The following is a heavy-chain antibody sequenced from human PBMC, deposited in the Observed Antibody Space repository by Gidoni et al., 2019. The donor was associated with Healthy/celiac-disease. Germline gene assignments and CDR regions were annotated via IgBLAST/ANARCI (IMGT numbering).Heavy chain of an antibody. J-gene: IGHJ4*02. D-gene: IGHD3-10*01. CDR1: GFTFSSYA. V-gene: IGHV3-23*01. Sequence: EVQLLESGGGLVQPGGSLRLSCAASGFTFSSYAMSGVRQAPGKGLEWVSAIRGSGGSTYYADSVKGRFTISRDNSKNTLYLQMNSLRAEDTAVYYCIFVRAGGYWGQGTLVTVSS. CDR2: IRGSGGST. CDR3: IFVRAGGY.